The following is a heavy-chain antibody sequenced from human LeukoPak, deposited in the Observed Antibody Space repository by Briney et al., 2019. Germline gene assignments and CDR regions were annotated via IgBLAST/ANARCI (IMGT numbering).Heavy chain of an antibody. CDR1: GFTFNNYG. CDR3: VRTSKYGDSGY. V-gene: IGHV3-23*01. CDR2: ISGSGGDT. J-gene: IGHJ4*02. D-gene: IGHD4-17*01. Sequence: GGSLRLFCAASGFTFNNYGMSWVRQAPGKGREWVSTISGSGGDTYYADSLKGRFTISRDNSKNTLYLQMNSLRAEDTAVYYCVRTSKYGDSGYWGQGTLVTVSS.